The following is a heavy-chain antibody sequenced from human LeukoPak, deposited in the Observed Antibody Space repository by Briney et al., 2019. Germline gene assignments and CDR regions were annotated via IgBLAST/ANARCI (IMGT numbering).Heavy chain of an antibody. CDR3: AAVIDY. J-gene: IGHJ4*02. Sequence: GGSLRLSCVASGFTFDDYGMNWVRQAPGKGLEWVSGINWSGTTSASADSVKGRFSISRDNANNSVYLQMNNLRAEDTAVYYCAAVIDYWGQGTLVTVSS. V-gene: IGHV3-20*04. CDR2: INWSGTTS. CDR1: GFTFDDYG.